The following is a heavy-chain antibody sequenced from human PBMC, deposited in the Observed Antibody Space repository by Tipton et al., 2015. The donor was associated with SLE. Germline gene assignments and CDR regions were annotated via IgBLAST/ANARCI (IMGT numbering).Heavy chain of an antibody. Sequence: TLSLTCTVSGGSISSGGYYWSWIRQHPGKGLEWIGYIYYSGSTYYNPSLKSRVTISVDTSKNQFFLRLRSVTAADTAVYYCARVPSDWGGDYYMDVWGKGTTVTVSS. CDR1: GGSISSGGYY. V-gene: IGHV4-31*03. CDR2: IYYSGST. CDR3: ARVPSDWGGDYYMDV. D-gene: IGHD7-27*01. J-gene: IGHJ6*03.